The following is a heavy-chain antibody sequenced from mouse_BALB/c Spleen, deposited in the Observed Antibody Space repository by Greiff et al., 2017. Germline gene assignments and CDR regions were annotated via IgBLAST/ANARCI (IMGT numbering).Heavy chain of an antibody. CDR3: ARGGYGNPYAMDY. CDR1: GFTFSDYY. Sequence: EVHLVESGGGLVKPGGSLKLSCAASGFTFSDYYMYWVRQTPEKRLEWVATISDGGSYTYYPDSVKGRFTISRDNAKNNLYLQMSSLKSEDTAMYYCARGGYGNPYAMDYWGQGTSVTVSS. CDR2: ISDGGSYT. V-gene: IGHV5-4*02. J-gene: IGHJ4*01. D-gene: IGHD2-10*02.